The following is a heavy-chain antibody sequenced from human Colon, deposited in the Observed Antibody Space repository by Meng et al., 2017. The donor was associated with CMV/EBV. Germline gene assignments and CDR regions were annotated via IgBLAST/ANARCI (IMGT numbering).Heavy chain of an antibody. Sequence: YIDTGDYYWSWIRQPTGKGLEWIGYINNRGDTYYNASLRRRLAISIDTSKNHFSLNLTSVTAADTAVYYCARARAYSSSWYVNFDNWGQGALVTVSS. V-gene: IGHV4-30-4*01. CDR1: YIDTGDYY. CDR3: ARARAYSSSWYVNFDN. CDR2: INNRGDT. D-gene: IGHD6-19*01. J-gene: IGHJ4*02.